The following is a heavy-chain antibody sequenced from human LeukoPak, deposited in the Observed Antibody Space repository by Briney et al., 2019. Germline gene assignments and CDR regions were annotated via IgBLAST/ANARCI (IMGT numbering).Heavy chain of an antibody. CDR1: GGSISSYY. CDR2: IYYSGST. J-gene: IGHJ6*02. CDR3: AGHQRVTAMVDDYYYYGMDV. Sequence: PSETLSLTCTVSGGSISSYYWSWIRQPPGKGLEWIGYIYYSGSTNYNPSLKSRVTISVDTSKNQFSLKLSSVTAADTAVYYCAGHQRVTAMVDDYYYYGMDVWGQGTTVTVSS. D-gene: IGHD5-18*01. V-gene: IGHV4-59*01.